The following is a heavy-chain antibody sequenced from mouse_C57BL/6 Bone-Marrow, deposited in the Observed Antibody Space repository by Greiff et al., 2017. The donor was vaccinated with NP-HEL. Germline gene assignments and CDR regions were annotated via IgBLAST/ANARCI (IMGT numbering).Heavy chain of an antibody. Sequence: EVQGVESGEGLVKPGGSLKLSCAASGFTFSSYAMSWVRQTPEKRLEWVAYISSGGDYIYYADTVKGRFTISRDNARNTLYLQMSSLKSEDTAMYYCTRSIYYDYALAYWGQGTLVTVSA. V-gene: IGHV5-9-1*02. CDR2: ISSGGDYI. CDR3: TRSIYYDYALAY. D-gene: IGHD2-4*01. J-gene: IGHJ3*01. CDR1: GFTFSSYA.